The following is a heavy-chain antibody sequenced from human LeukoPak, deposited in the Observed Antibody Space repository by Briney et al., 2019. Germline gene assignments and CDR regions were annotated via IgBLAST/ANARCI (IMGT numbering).Heavy chain of an antibody. CDR3: ARERHTFLGTYTYFDC. CDR1: VGSVSSNSAA. Sequence: PSQTLSLTCASSVGSVSSNSAAWNWIRQSPSRGLECLGSAYYRSKWYNDYAVSVKSRITINPDTSKNQFSLQLNSVTPEDTAVYYCARERHTFLGTYTYFDCWGQGTLVTVSS. V-gene: IGHV6-1*01. D-gene: IGHD7-27*01. CDR2: AYYRSKWYN. J-gene: IGHJ4*02.